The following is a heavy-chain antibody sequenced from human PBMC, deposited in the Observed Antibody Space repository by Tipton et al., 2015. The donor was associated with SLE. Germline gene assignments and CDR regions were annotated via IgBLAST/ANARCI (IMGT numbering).Heavy chain of an antibody. Sequence: TLSLTCAVYGGSFSGYYWSWIRQPPGKGLEWIGEINHSGSTNYNPSLKSRVTISVDTSKNQFSLKLSSVTAADTAVYYCARGAGVVVPAAIRGGWFDPWGQGTLVTVSS. CDR2: INHSGST. D-gene: IGHD2-2*02. J-gene: IGHJ5*02. CDR3: ARGAGVVVPAAIRGGWFDP. CDR1: GGSFSGYY. V-gene: IGHV4-34*01.